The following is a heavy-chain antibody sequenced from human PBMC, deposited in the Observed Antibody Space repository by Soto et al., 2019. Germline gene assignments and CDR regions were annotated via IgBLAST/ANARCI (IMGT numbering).Heavy chain of an antibody. D-gene: IGHD3-3*01. CDR3: ARVDYDFWSAQGYHYGMDV. CDR1: GFTFTSYG. Sequence: GASLKVSCKASGFTFTSYGISWVRQAPGQRLEWMGWINAGNGNTKYSQKFQGRVTITRDTSASTAYMELSSLRSEDTAVYYCARVDYDFWSAQGYHYGMDVWGQGTTVTVSS. V-gene: IGHV1-3*01. J-gene: IGHJ6*02. CDR2: INAGNGNT.